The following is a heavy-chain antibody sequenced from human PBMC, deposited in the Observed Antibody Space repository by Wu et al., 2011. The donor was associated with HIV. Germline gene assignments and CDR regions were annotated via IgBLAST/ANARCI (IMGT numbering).Heavy chain of an antibody. CDR2: INPYSGAT. CDR1: GYTFTDFY. V-gene: IGHV1-2*02. CDR3: ARAPRGSYAFDI. J-gene: IGHJ3*02. D-gene: IGHD1-26*01. Sequence: QVQLVQSGADMRKPGASVKVSCKASGYTFTDFYMYWVRQAPGQGLEWVGWINPYSGATHYAQKFEGRVSMTRDPSISTAYMELSRLRSDDTAVYYCARAPRGSYAFDIWAKGQWSPSLQ.